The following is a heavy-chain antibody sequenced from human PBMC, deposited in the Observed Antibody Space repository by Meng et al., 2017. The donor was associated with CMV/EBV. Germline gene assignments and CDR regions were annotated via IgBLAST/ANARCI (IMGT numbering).Heavy chain of an antibody. Sequence: SGVAVSGYYMYWVRQAPEKALMWVSVIYKGYSTYYADSVKGRFTISRDHSKTTLNLQMNSLRAEDTAVYYCASTPLLWFGEFDEFDYWGQGTLVTVSS. D-gene: IGHD3-10*01. J-gene: IGHJ4*02. CDR3: ASTPLLWFGEFDEFDY. V-gene: IGHV3-66*02. CDR2: IYKGYST. CDR1: GVAVSGYY.